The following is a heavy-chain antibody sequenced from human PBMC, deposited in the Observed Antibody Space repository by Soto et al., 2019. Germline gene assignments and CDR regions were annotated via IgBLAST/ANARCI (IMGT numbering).Heavy chain of an antibody. CDR2: INPNSGGT. Sequence: GASVKVSCKASGYTFTGYYMHWVRQAPGQGLEWMGWINPNSGGTNYAQKFQGWVTMTRDTSISTAYMELSRLRSDDTAVYYCARGGISDYDILTGSDLYYYYGMDVWGQGTTVTVSS. D-gene: IGHD3-9*01. V-gene: IGHV1-2*04. CDR1: GYTFTGYY. J-gene: IGHJ6*02. CDR3: ARGGISDYDILTGSDLYYYYGMDV.